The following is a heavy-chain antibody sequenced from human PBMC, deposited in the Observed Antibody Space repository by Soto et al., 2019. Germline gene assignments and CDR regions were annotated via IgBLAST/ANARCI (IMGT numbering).Heavy chain of an antibody. V-gene: IGHV1-18*01. Sequence: QVQLVQSGAEVKKPGASVKVSCKASGYTFVSYGITWVRQAPGQGLEWVGWISAYNGYTNYAQKLQGRVTMTTDTSTSTAYMELRSLRSDDTAGYYCARVGCISTGCRDYGMDVWGQGTTVTVSS. J-gene: IGHJ6*02. CDR3: ARVGCISTGCRDYGMDV. CDR1: GYTFVSYG. D-gene: IGHD2-2*01. CDR2: ISAYNGYT.